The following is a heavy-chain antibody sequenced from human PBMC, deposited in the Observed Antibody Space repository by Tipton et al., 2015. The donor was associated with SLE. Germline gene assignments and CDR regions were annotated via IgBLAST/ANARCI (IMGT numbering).Heavy chain of an antibody. J-gene: IGHJ4*02. CDR2: IRSKAYGGTT. Sequence: SLRLSCAASGFTFSSYSMNWVRQAPGKGLEWVGFIRSKAYGGTTEYAASVKGRFTISRDDSKSIAYLQMNSLKTEDTAVYYCTRYSSPHYWGQGTLVTVSS. CDR3: TRYSSPHY. D-gene: IGHD6-13*01. V-gene: IGHV3-49*04. CDR1: GFTFSSYS.